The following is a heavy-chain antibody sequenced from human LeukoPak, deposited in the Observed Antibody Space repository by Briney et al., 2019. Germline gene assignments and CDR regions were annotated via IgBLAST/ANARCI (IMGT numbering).Heavy chain of an antibody. V-gene: IGHV3-23*01. D-gene: IGHD3-10*01. CDR1: GFTFSSYA. Sequence: SGGSLRLSCAASGFTFSSYAMSWVRQAPGKGLEGVSSISGSGDITYSADSVKGRFTISRDNSKNTVYLQMNSLRVEDTAVYYCAKDGRTYYYGSGSYFGWFDPWGQGTLVTVSS. CDR3: AKDGRTYYYGSGSYFGWFDP. CDR2: ISGSGDIT. J-gene: IGHJ5*02.